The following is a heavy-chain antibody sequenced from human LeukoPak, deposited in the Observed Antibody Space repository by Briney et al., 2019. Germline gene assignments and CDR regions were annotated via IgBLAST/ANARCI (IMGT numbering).Heavy chain of an antibody. D-gene: IGHD2-2*01. J-gene: IGHJ4*02. Sequence: SVKVSCKASGGTFSSYDISWVRQAPGQGLEWMGGIMPMFGTANYAQKFQGRVTITADKSTSTAYMELSSLRSEDTAVYYCASGRTDIVVVPATLRNYYFDYWGQGTLVTVSS. V-gene: IGHV1-69*06. CDR2: IMPMFGTA. CDR1: GGTFSSYD. CDR3: ASGRTDIVVVPATLRNYYFDY.